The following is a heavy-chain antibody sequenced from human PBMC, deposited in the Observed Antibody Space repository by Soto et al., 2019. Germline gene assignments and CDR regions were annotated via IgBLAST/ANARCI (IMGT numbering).Heavy chain of an antibody. CDR3: AHPRGYGVFDAVDI. V-gene: IGHV3-23*01. J-gene: IGHJ3*02. Sequence: LRLSCATSGFILTTYAMNWVRQAPGKGLEWVSAISSSGESTFYAESVRGRFTISRDNSFNTLYLQMRSLRPEDTAVYYCAHPRGYGVFDAVDIWGQGTMVTVSS. CDR2: ISSSGEST. CDR1: GFILTTYA. D-gene: IGHD4-17*01.